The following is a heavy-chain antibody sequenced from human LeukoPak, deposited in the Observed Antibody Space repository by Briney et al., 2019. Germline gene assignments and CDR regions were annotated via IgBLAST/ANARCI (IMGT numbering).Heavy chain of an antibody. D-gene: IGHD2-2*01. CDR3: ARYCSSTSCYSDY. CDR1: AYTFTGYY. V-gene: IGHV1-2*06. J-gene: IGHJ4*02. CDR2: TNTISGGT. Sequence: ASVKLCCSASAYTFTGYYMHWVRQAHGPGHEYMGRTNTISGGTVYEQKFQVRVTMTRDTSITTAYMELTRMTSDDTAVYYCARYCSSTSCYSDYWGQGTLVTVSS.